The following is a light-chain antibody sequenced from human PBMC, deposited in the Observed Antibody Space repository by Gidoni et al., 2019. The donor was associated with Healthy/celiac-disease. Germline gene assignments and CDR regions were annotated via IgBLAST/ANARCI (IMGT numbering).Light chain of an antibody. J-gene: IGKJ1*01. CDR3: QQYNSYSWT. V-gene: IGKV1-5*01. CDR1: QSISSW. CDR2: DAS. Sequence: DIQMTQSPSTLSASVGDRVTITCRASQSISSWLAWYQQKPGKAPKLLIYDASSLESGVPSRFSGRGSGTEFTLTISSLQPDDFATYYCQQYNSYSWTFGQGTKVEIQ.